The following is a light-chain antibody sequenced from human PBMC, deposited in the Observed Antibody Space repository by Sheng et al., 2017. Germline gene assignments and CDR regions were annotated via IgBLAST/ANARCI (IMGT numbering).Light chain of an antibody. J-gene: IGKJ3*01. CDR1: QNIGNY. CDR2: LHP. V-gene: IGKV1-39*01. CDR3: QQSYSTPCT. Sequence: DIEMTQSPSSLSASVGDRVTITCRASQNIGNYLNWYQQKSGNPLTSSSMLHPVCKEGSHQGSVAVDLGQISLSTISSLQPEDFATYYCQQSYSTPCTFGPGTKVDIK.